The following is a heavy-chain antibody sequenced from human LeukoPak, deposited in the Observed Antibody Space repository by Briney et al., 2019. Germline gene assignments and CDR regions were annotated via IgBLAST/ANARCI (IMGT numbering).Heavy chain of an antibody. J-gene: IGHJ3*02. D-gene: IGHD2-8*01. CDR1: GFTFSAYG. V-gene: IGHV3-33*03. CDR2: IYYDGSNK. CDR3: AGVGNNGAVDAFDI. Sequence: GGSLRLSCAASGFTFSAYGMHWVRQAPGKGLEWVAIIYYDGSNKYYADSVKSRFTISRDNSKNTLFLQMNSLRAEDTAVYYCAGVGNNGAVDAFDIWGQGTMVTISS.